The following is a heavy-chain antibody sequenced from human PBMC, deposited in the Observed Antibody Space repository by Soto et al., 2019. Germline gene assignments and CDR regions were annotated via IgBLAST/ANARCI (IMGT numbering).Heavy chain of an antibody. CDR3: ARRGVVVVAATGPLNWFDP. J-gene: IGHJ5*02. CDR2: IYYSGST. Sequence: QLQLQESGPGLVKPSETLSLTCTVSGGSISSSSYYWGWIRQPPGKGLEWIGSIYYSGSTYYNPSLKSRVTISVDTSKNQFSLKLSSVTAEDTAVYYCARRGVVVVAATGPLNWFDPWGQGTLVTVSS. D-gene: IGHD2-15*01. CDR1: GGSISSSSYY. V-gene: IGHV4-39*01.